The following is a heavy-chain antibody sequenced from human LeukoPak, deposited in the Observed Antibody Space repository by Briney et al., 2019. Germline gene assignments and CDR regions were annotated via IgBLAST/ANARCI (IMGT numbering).Heavy chain of an antibody. CDR1: GYTFTSYG. V-gene: IGHV1-18*01. CDR2: ISAYNGNT. Sequence: ASVKVSCKASGYTFTSYGISWVRQAPGQGLEWMGWISAYNGNTNYAQKLQGRVTMTTDTSTSTAYMELRSLRSDDTAVYYCVRGGGAFCGTDCQRNFDYWGQGTLVTVSS. CDR3: VRGGGAFCGTDCQRNFDY. J-gene: IGHJ4*02. D-gene: IGHD2-21*02.